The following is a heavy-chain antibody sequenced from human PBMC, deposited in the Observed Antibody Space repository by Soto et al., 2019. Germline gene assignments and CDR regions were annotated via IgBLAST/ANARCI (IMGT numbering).Heavy chain of an antibody. CDR3: AKSLTIFEVVETMDV. J-gene: IGHJ6*02. CDR2: ISYDGRDR. V-gene: IGHV3-30*18. CDR1: GFSASNYG. Sequence: QVQLVESGGGVVQPGRSLRLSCAASGFSASNYGMHWVRQALGKGLAWVAVISYDGRDRYYADSVRGRFTISRDNSENTLYLQMNSLRAEDTAVYYCAKSLTIFEVVETMDVWGQGTTVTVSS. D-gene: IGHD3-3*01.